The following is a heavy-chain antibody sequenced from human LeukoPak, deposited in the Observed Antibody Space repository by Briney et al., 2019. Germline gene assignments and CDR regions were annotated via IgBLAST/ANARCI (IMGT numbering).Heavy chain of an antibody. CDR2: ISAHNGNT. V-gene: IGHV1-18*01. CDR1: GYTFTSYG. J-gene: IGHJ4*02. CDR3: ARTRFKITMVRTPYYFDY. Sequence: ASVKVSCKASGYTFTSYGISWVRQAPGQGLEWMGWISAHNGNTNYAQKLQGRVTMTTDTSTSTAYMELRSLRSDDTAVYYCARTRFKITMVRTPYYFDYWGQGALVTVSS. D-gene: IGHD3-10*01.